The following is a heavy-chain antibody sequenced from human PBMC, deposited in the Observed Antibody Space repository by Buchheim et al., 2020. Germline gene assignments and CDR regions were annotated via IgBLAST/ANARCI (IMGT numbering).Heavy chain of an antibody. CDR1: GDPITSGPYS. CDR3: ARGYRFAYYFDY. Sequence: QLQLQESDSGLVKPSQTLSLTCAVSGDPITSGPYSWSWVLQRPGKGLEWIGYTYHSGSPHYNPSIKRRVIISVDKSKNQFSLNLRSMTAADTAVYYCARGYRFAYYFDYWGQGTL. D-gene: IGHD3-16*01. J-gene: IGHJ4*02. CDR2: TYHSGSP. V-gene: IGHV4-30-2*01.